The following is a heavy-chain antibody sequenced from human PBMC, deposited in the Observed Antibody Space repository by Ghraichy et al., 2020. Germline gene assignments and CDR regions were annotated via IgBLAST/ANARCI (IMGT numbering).Heavy chain of an antibody. CDR3: ARISGGY. Sequence: SETLSLTCAVYGGSLSGSYWTWIRQPPGKGLEWIGEINHSGSTNYNPSLKSRVTISVDTSNNQFYLKLSSVTAADTAVYYCARISGGYWGQGTLVTVSS. CDR1: GGSLSGSY. V-gene: IGHV4-34*01. CDR2: INHSGST. D-gene: IGHD6-25*01. J-gene: IGHJ4*02.